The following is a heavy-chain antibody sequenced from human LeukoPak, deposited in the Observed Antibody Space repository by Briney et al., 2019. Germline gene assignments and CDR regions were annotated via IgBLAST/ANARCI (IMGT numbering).Heavy chain of an antibody. Sequence: SETLSLTCAVYGGSFSGYYWSWIRQPPGKGLEWIGEINHSGSTNYNPSLKSRVTIPVDTSKNQFSLKLSSVTAADTAVFYCARGLLRYYGSGPGYWGQGTLVTVSS. D-gene: IGHD3-10*01. CDR3: ARGLLRYYGSGPGY. CDR1: GGSFSGYY. CDR2: INHSGST. V-gene: IGHV4-34*01. J-gene: IGHJ4*02.